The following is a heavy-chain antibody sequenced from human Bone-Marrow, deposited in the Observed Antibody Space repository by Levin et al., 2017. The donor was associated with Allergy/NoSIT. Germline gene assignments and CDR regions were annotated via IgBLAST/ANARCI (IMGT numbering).Heavy chain of an antibody. CDR1: GFTFSSYA. V-gene: IGHV3-64D*06. J-gene: IGHJ4*02. CDR2: ISSNGGST. Sequence: GGSLRLSCSASGFTFSSYAMHWVRQAPGKGLEYVSAISSNGGSTYYADSVKGRFTISRDNSKNTLYLQMSSLRAEDTAVYYCRATPYSSGWYDLDYWGQGTLVTVSS. CDR3: RATPYSSGWYDLDY. D-gene: IGHD6-19*01.